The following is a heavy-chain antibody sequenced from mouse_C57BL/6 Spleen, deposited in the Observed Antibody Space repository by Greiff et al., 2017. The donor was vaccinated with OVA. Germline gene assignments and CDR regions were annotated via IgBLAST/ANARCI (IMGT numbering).Heavy chain of an antibody. CDR3: ARSPHDGYHGVFLWYFDD. J-gene: IGHJ1*01. D-gene: IGHD2-3*01. V-gene: IGHV1-81*01. CDR1: GYTFTSYG. Sequence: QVQLQQSGAELARPGASVKLSCKASGYTFTSYGISWVKQRTGQGLEWIGEIYPRSGNTYYNEKFKGKATLTADKSSSTAYMELGSLTSEDSAVYFCARSPHDGYHGVFLWYFDDWGPGTSVTVSS. CDR2: IYPRSGNT.